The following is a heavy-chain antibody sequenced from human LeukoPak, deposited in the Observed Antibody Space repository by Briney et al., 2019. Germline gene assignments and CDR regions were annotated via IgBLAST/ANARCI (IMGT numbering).Heavy chain of an antibody. CDR1: GVSLSSSSYY. V-gene: IGHV4-39*01. Sequence: PSETLSLTCTVSGVSLSSSSYYWGWIRQPPGKGLEWIGSMYDSGSTYYNPSLKSRVTISVDTSKNQFSLKVSSVAAAGTAAYYCARRVATVTTGATWFDPWGQGTLVTVSS. CDR2: MYDSGST. CDR3: ARRVATVTTGATWFDP. D-gene: IGHD4-17*01. J-gene: IGHJ5*02.